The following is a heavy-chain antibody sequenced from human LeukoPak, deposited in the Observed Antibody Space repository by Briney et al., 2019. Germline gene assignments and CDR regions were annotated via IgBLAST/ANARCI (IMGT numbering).Heavy chain of an antibody. V-gene: IGHV4-59*01. CDR3: ARDAGRAIYGMDV. CDR2: IYYSGST. Sequence: SGTLSLTCTVSGVSISSYYWTWIRQPPGKGLEWIGYIYYSGSTNYNPSLKSRVTISVDTSKNQFSLKLSSVTAADTAVYYCARDAGRAIYGMDVWGQGTTVTVSS. D-gene: IGHD2-21*01. CDR1: GVSISSYY. J-gene: IGHJ6*02.